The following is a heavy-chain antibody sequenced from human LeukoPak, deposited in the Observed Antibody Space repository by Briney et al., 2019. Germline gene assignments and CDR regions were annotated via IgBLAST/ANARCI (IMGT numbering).Heavy chain of an antibody. CDR1: GFTFSDYA. J-gene: IGHJ4*02. Sequence: GGSLRLSCSGSGFTFSDYAMFWVRQAPGKGLEYVSAIIINGCSTYLEDTVKDRFTISRDNSKNMLYLQMSSLRPEDTAVYYCVKAKYYSWSDGSSFDCWGQGTLVTVSS. V-gene: IGHV3-64D*06. CDR3: VKAKYYSWSDGSSFDC. CDR2: IIINGCST. D-gene: IGHD1-1*01.